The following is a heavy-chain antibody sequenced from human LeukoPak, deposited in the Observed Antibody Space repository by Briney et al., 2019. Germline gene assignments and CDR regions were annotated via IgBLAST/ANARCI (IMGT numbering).Heavy chain of an antibody. V-gene: IGHV4-4*07. CDR3: ARFIVVGPAAHPNRYYYYMDV. CDR2: IYTSGST. J-gene: IGHJ6*03. Sequence: SETLSLTCTVSGGPIRGYYWSWIRQPAGKGLEWIGRIYTSGSTNYNPSLKSRVTMPFDTSKNRLSLKLSSVTAADTALYYCARFIVVGPAAHPNRYYYYMDVWGKGTTVTVSS. CDR1: GGPIRGYY. D-gene: IGHD2-2*01.